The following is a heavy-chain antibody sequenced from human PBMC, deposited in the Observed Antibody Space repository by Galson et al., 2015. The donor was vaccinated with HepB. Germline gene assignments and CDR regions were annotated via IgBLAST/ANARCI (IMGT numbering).Heavy chain of an antibody. V-gene: IGHV3-21*01. CDR3: ARGYAYGYDYYFHMDV. CDR1: GTTISSYP. CDR2: ITATSVYI. Sequence: SVRLSCAASGTTISSYPMNWVRQAPGKGLEWVASITATSVYIYYADSVKGRFTISRDNAKNSLDLQMNSLTAEDTAVYYCARGYAYGYDYYFHMDVWGSGTTVTVSS. D-gene: IGHD5-18*01. J-gene: IGHJ6*03.